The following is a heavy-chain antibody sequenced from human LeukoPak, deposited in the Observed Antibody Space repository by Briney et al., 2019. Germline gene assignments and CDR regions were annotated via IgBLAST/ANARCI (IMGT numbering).Heavy chain of an antibody. CDR3: ASGIAVARGRWFDP. Sequence: PSETLSLTCAVYGGSFSGYYWTWIRQPPGKGLEWIGETNHSGTTNYSPSLNSRVTISVDTSNNQFSLKLSSVTAADTAVYFCASGIAVARGRWFDPWGQGTLVTVHS. CDR1: GGSFSGYY. J-gene: IGHJ5*02. V-gene: IGHV4-34*01. D-gene: IGHD6-13*01. CDR2: TNHSGTT.